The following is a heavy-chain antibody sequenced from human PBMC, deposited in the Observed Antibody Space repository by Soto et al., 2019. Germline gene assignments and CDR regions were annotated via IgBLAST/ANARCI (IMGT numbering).Heavy chain of an antibody. CDR2: IYYSGST. V-gene: IGHV4-59*08. CDR1: GGSISSYY. D-gene: IGHD2-15*01. CDR3: AGVYCSGGSCYLEGGVADYYYYMDV. J-gene: IGHJ6*03. Sequence: SETLSHTCTVSGGSISSYYWSWIRQPPGKGLEWIGYIYYSGSTNYNPSLKSRVTISVDTSKNQFSLKLSSVTAADTAVYYCAGVYCSGGSCYLEGGVADYYYYMDVWGKGTTVTVSS.